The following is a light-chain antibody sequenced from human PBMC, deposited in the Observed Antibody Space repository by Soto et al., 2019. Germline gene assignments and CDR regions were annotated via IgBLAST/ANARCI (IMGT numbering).Light chain of an antibody. Sequence: DIQMTQSPASLSASVGDRVTITCRASQGIRIDLGWYQQKPGQAPKRLIYAASSLQSGVPSRFSGSGSGTEFTLTISSLQPEDFATYYCLQHNSYPPTFGGGTKVEIK. J-gene: IGKJ4*01. CDR2: AAS. CDR1: QGIRID. CDR3: LQHNSYPPT. V-gene: IGKV1-17*01.